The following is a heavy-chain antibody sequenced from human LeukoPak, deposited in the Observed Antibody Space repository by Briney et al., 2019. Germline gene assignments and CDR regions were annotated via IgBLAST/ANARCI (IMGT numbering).Heavy chain of an antibody. CDR3: ARVFARGGEISGSYYYY. CDR1: GGTFSSYA. V-gene: IGHV1-69*05. D-gene: IGHD1-26*01. Sequence: EASVKVSCKASGGTFSSYAISWVRQAPGQGLEWMGGIIPMFGTANYAQKFQGRVTITTEESTSTAYMELSSLGSEDTAMYYCARVFARGGEISGSYYYYWGQGTLAIVSS. CDR2: IIPMFGTA. J-gene: IGHJ4*02.